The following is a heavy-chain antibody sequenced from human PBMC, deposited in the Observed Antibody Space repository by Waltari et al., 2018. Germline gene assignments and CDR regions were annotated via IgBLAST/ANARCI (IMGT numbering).Heavy chain of an antibody. V-gene: IGHV1-2*02. CDR1: GYTFTGYY. CDR3: ARGTTTFSYYYYYMDV. D-gene: IGHD1-1*01. CDR2: INPNSGGT. J-gene: IGHJ6*03. Sequence: QVQLVQSGAEVKKPGASVTVSCKASGYTFTGYYMHWVRQAPGQGLEWMGWINPNSGGTNYAQKFQGRVTMTRDTSISTAYMELSRLRSDDTAVYYCARGTTTFSYYYYYMDVWGKGTTVTVSS.